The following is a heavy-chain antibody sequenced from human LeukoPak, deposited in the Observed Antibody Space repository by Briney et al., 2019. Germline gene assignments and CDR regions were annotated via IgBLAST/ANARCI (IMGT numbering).Heavy chain of an antibody. CDR2: IFYAGST. CDR1: GGSIRSHY. CDR3: ASGERGYSYGPLDY. D-gene: IGHD5-18*01. J-gene: IGHJ4*02. V-gene: IGHV4-59*08. Sequence: SETLSLTCTVSGGSIRSHYWSWIRQPPGKGLEWIGYIFYAGSTTYNPSLKSRVTISIDTSKNQFSLKLNSVTAADTAVCYCASGERGYSYGPLDYWGQGILVTVSS.